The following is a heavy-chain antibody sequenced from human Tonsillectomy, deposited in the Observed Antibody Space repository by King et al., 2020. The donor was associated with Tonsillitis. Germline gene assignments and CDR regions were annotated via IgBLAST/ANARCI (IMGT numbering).Heavy chain of an antibody. V-gene: IGHV3-23*04. CDR2: ISGSGGST. CDR3: AKDLREIVVVPAAKLANYYYYMDV. CDR1: GFTFSSYA. J-gene: IGHJ6*03. D-gene: IGHD2-2*01. Sequence: VQLVESGGGLVQPGGSLRLSCAASGFTFSSYAMSWVRQAPGKGLEWVSAISGSGGSTYYADSVKGRFTISRDNSKNTLYLQMNSLRAEDTAVYYCAKDLREIVVVPAAKLANYYYYMDVWGKGTTVTVSS.